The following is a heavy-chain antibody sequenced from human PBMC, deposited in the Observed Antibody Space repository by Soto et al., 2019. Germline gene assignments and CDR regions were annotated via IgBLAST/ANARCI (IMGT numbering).Heavy chain of an antibody. V-gene: IGHV1-18*01. D-gene: IGHD3-22*01. CDR2: ISPYNGNT. CDR1: GYTFTNYG. J-gene: IGHJ5*02. Sequence: ASVKVSCKSSGYTFTNYGISWVRQAPGQGLEWMGWISPYNGNTNHAQKLQGRVTMTTDTFTSTAYMELRSLRSDDTAVYYCARGAGYDSSGPTSQHRLDPWGQGTLVTVS. CDR3: ARGAGYDSSGPTSQHRLDP.